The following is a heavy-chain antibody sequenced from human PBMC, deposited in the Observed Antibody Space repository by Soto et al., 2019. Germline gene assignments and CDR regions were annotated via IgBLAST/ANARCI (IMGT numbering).Heavy chain of an antibody. J-gene: IGHJ4*02. CDR3: ARHLCHYDFRRGYPAY. D-gene: IGHD3-3*01. V-gene: IGHV5-51*01. CDR1: GYSFNTYW. Sequence: GASLQISCKGSGYSFNTYWIGWVRQMPGKNLEWMGISFPGDSDTRYSPSFQGKVTISADKSISTAYLQWSTLKASDTAMYYCARHLCHYDFRRGYPAYWGQGTLVTVSS. CDR2: SFPGDSDT.